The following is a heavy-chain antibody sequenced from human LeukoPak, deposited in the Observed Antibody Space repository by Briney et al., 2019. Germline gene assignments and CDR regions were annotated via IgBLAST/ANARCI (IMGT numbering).Heavy chain of an antibody. CDR3: ARTYYDFWSGYYTLFDY. J-gene: IGHJ4*02. Sequence: SETLSLTCAVSGYSISSGYYWGWIRQPPGKGLEWIGSIYHSGSTYYNPSLKSRVTISVDTSKNQFSLKLSSVTAADTAVYYCARTYYDFWSGYYTLFDYWGQGTLVTVSS. D-gene: IGHD3-3*01. CDR1: GYSISSGYY. CDR2: IYHSGST. V-gene: IGHV4-38-2*01.